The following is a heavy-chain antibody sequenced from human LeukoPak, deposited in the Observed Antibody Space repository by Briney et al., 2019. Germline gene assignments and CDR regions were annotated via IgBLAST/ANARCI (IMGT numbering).Heavy chain of an antibody. D-gene: IGHD4/OR15-4a*01. Sequence: GGSLRLSCAASGLTFSSYEMNWVRQAPGKGLEWVSFIYSDNTHYSDSVKGQFTISRDNSKNTLYLQMNSLRAEDTAVYYCARRAGAYSHPYDYWGQGTLVTVSS. CDR2: IYSDNT. J-gene: IGHJ4*02. V-gene: IGHV3-53*01. CDR3: ARRAGAYSHPYDY. CDR1: GLTFSSYE.